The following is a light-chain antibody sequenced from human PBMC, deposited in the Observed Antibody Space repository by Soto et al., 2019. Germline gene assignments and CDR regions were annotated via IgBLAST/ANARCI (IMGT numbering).Light chain of an antibody. CDR1: QDIRNE. CDR2: AAS. V-gene: IGKV1-6*01. J-gene: IGKJ1*01. Sequence: IQMTQSPSSLSASVGDRVTITCRASQDIRNELGWYQQRPGKAPKXLIYAASTLQSGVPSRFSASGSGTDFTLTISSLQPEDFAAYYCLQDYNYPRTFGPGTKVDIK. CDR3: LQDYNYPRT.